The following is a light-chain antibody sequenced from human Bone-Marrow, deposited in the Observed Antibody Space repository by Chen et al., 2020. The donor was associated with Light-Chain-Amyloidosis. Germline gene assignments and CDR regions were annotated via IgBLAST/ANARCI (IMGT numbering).Light chain of an antibody. CDR3: QVEERSSDRPV. V-gene: IGLV3-21*02. CDR1: NIGSTS. Sequence: SYVLTQPSSVSVAPGQTATIACGGNNIGSTSVHWYQQTPGQAPLLVDYDDSDRPSGIPERLSGSNSGNTATLTISRVDAEDEADYYGQVEERSSDRPVFGGGTKLTVL. CDR2: DDS. J-gene: IGLJ3*02.